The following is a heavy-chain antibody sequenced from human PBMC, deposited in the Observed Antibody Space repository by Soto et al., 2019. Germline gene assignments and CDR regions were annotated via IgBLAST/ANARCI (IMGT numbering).Heavy chain of an antibody. Sequence: SVKVSCKASGGTFSSYAISWVRQAPGQGLEWMGGIIPIFGTANYAQKFQGRVTITADKSTSTAYMELSSLRSEDTAVYYCARDQGIIAVAGTGYYYYGMDVWGQGTTVTVSS. CDR1: GGTFSSYA. J-gene: IGHJ6*02. CDR3: ARDQGIIAVAGTGYYYYGMDV. CDR2: IIPIFGTA. D-gene: IGHD6-19*01. V-gene: IGHV1-69*06.